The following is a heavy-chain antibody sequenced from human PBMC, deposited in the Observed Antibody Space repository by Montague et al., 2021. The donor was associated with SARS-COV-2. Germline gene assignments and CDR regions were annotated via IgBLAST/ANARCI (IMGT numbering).Heavy chain of an antibody. CDR3: ARALFSRRGVYITTYYYSYYMDA. Sequence: SETLSLTCAVYGGSLSGSYWGWIRQPPGKGLELIGEINHSGVTNYNPSLKSRVTISMDTSKNQFSLNVNSVSAADTAVYYCARALFSRRGVYITTYYYSYYMDAWGTGTTVTVSS. J-gene: IGHJ6*03. D-gene: IGHD3-10*01. CDR2: INHSGVT. V-gene: IGHV4-34*01. CDR1: GGSLSGSY.